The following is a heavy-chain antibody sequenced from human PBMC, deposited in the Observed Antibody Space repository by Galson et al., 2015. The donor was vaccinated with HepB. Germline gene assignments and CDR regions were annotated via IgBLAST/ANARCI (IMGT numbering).Heavy chain of an antibody. J-gene: IGHJ4*02. D-gene: IGHD6-13*01. CDR3: ARGDGESSSWYPNFDY. V-gene: IGHV6-1*01. CDR1: EDSVSSNSAA. CDR2: TYYRSKWYN. Sequence: CAISEDSVSSNSAAWNWIRQSPSRGFEWLGRTYYRSKWYNDYAVSVKSRITINPDTSKNQFSLQLNSVTPEDTAVYYCARGDGESSSWYPNFDYWGQGTLVTVSS.